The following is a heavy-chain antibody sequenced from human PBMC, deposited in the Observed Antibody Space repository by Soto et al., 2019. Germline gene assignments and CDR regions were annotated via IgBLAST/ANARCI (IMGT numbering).Heavy chain of an antibody. CDR1: GGSFSSGGYN. J-gene: IGHJ6*02. Sequence: TLYLTCTVSGGSFSSGGYNWSWIRQHPGKGLEWIGYVYYSGSTSYNVSLKSRVTTSVDTSKNQFSLKLSSVPAAETAVYYCARDLRRSYYYGMDDWGQGPSVTVS. V-gene: IGHV4-31*03. CDR3: ARDLRRSYYYGMDD. D-gene: IGHD3-16*01. CDR2: VYYSGST.